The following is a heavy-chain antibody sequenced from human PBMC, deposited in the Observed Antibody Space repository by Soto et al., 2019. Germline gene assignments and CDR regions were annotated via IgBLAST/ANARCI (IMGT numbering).Heavy chain of an antibody. CDR1: LFNFSYNA. V-gene: IGHV3-23*01. CDR3: AKALAPVYSYGKIDY. J-gene: IGHJ4*02. Sequence: PGGFRRVSCFASLFNFSYNAMKCLLQSPLKGLEWVSAITSSGGSTYYADSVKGRFTISRDNSKNTLFLRMNSLRAEDTAVYYCAKALAPVYSYGKIDYWGQGTLVTVSS. D-gene: IGHD5-18*01. CDR2: ITSSGGST.